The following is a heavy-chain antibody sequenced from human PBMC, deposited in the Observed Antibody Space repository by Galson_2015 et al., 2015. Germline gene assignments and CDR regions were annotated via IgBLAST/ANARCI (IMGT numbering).Heavy chain of an antibody. CDR3: AKDRRGIGDY. J-gene: IGHJ4*02. CDR2: ISGSGGST. Sequence: SLRLSCAASGFTFSSYAMSWVRQAPGKGLEWVSAISGSGGSTYYAGSVKGRFTISRDNSKNTLYLQMNSLRVEDTAVYYCAKDRRGIGDYWGLGTLVTVSS. D-gene: IGHD3-16*01. CDR1: GFTFSSYA. V-gene: IGHV3-23*01.